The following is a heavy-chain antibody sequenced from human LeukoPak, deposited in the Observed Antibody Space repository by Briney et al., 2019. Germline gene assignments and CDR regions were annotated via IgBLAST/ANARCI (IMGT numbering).Heavy chain of an antibody. Sequence: KPGGSLRLSCAASGFTFSSYSMNWVRQAPGKGLEWVSSISSSSSYIYYADSVKGRFTISRDNAKNSLYLQMNSLRAEDTAVYYCARARLDFRSGEAFDIWGQGTMVTVSS. CDR1: GFTFSSYS. CDR3: ARARLDFRSGEAFDI. D-gene: IGHD3-3*01. V-gene: IGHV3-21*01. J-gene: IGHJ3*02. CDR2: ISSSSSYI.